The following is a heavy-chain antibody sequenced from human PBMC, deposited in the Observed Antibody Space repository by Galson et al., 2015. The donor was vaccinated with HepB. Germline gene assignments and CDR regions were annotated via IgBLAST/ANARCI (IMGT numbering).Heavy chain of an antibody. V-gene: IGHV3-48*01. Sequence: SLRLSYAASGFTFSSYSMHWVRQAPGKVLEWLSYITFSSSTIYYADSVKGRFTVSRDNAENSVYVQMNSLTAEDTALYYCARSANGAFDYWGQGTLVTVSS. D-gene: IGHD2-8*01. J-gene: IGHJ4*02. CDR2: ITFSSSTI. CDR1: GFTFSSYS. CDR3: ARSANGAFDY.